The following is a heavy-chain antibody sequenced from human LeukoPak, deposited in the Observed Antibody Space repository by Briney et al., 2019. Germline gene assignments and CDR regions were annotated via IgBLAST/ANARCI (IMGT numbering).Heavy chain of an antibody. CDR2: FDSDGTTT. D-gene: IGHD4/OR15-4a*01. V-gene: IGHV3-74*01. Sequence: GGSLRLSCAVSGFTVSSCCLHWVRQAPGKELVWVSRFDSDGTTTTYADSVKGRFTISRDVAKNTVCLQMNSLRAEDTAVYYCATSPTIKGGFDSWGQGTLVTVSS. CDR3: ATSPTIKGGFDS. J-gene: IGHJ4*02. CDR1: GFTVSSCC.